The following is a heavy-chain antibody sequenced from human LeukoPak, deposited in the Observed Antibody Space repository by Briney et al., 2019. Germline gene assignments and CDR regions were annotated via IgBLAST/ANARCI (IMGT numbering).Heavy chain of an antibody. D-gene: IGHD3-22*01. Sequence: GGSLRLSCAASGFTFSSYGMSWVRQAPGKGLEWVSAISGSGGSTYYADSVKGRFTISRDNSKNTLYLQMNSLRAEDTAVYYCAKASGYYWYYFDYWGQGTLVTVSS. J-gene: IGHJ4*02. V-gene: IGHV3-23*01. CDR1: GFTFSSYG. CDR2: ISGSGGST. CDR3: AKASGYYWYYFDY.